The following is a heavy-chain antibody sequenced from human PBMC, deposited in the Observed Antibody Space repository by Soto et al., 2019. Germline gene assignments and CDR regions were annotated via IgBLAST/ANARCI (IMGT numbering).Heavy chain of an antibody. D-gene: IGHD2-21*01. CDR3: AKFSASHVWSSSDY. V-gene: IGHV3-23*01. J-gene: IGHJ4*02. Sequence: QLLESGGGLVQPGGSLRLSCAASGFTFSSYAMSWVRQAPGKGLQWVSTISDTGNNTYYVNSVKGRFTISRDNSKNMLYLQMDSLRAEDTAVYYCAKFSASHVWSSSDYWGQGTLVTVSS. CDR2: ISDTGNNT. CDR1: GFTFSSYA.